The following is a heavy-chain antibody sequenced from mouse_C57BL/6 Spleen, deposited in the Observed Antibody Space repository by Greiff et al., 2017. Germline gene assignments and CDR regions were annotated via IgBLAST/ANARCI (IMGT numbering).Heavy chain of an antibody. CDR1: GFTFSRYG. V-gene: IGHV5-6*01. J-gene: IGHJ3*01. Sequence: EVKVVESGGDLVKPGGSLKLSCAASGFTFSRYGMSWVRQTPDKRLEWVATISSGGSYTYYPDSVKGRFTISRDNAKNTLYLQMRSLKSEDTAMYYCARHWDGFAYWGQGTLVTVSA. CDR3: ARHWDGFAY. CDR2: ISSGGSYT. D-gene: IGHD4-1*01.